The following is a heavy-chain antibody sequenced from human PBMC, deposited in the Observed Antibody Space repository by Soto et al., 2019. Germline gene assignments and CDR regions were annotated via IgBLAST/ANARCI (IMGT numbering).Heavy chain of an antibody. CDR3: ARNGGNYWADF. V-gene: IGHV3-33*01. D-gene: IGHD2-21*01. CDR2: IWYDGSNK. Sequence: PGGSLRLSCAASGFTFNKYGIHWVRQAPGKGLEWVAIIWYDGSNKYYADSVKGRFTISRDNSKNTVYLQMNSLSLEDTAVYYCARNGGNYWADFWGQGTPVTVSS. J-gene: IGHJ4*02. CDR1: GFTFNKYG.